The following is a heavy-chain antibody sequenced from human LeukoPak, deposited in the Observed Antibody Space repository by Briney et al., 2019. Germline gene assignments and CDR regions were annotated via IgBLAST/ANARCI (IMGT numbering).Heavy chain of an antibody. CDR2: ISTYSGNT. Sequence: GASVKVSCKASGYTFSNYAITWVRQAPGQGLEWMGWISTYSGNTNYEQKVQSRVTMSTDTATSTAYMELRSLRSDDTALYYCARQGTVGAFDYWGQGTLVAVSS. D-gene: IGHD1-26*01. CDR3: ARQGTVGAFDY. CDR1: GYTFSNYA. V-gene: IGHV1-18*01. J-gene: IGHJ4*02.